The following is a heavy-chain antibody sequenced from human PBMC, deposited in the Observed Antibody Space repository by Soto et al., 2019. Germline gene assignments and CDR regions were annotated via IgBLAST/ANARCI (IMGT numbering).Heavy chain of an antibody. Sequence: WSLRLSCAASGFTFSNYDMHWVRQAPGEGLEWVSGIGAASDTYYPVSVQGRFTVSRDNAKKSLYLQMNSLRAGDTAVYYCASGVLGPGDYYYGMDVWGQGTTVTVYS. CDR3: ASGVLGPGDYYYGMDV. D-gene: IGHD3-3*01. J-gene: IGHJ6*02. V-gene: IGHV3-13*01. CDR1: GFTFSNYD. CDR2: IGAASDT.